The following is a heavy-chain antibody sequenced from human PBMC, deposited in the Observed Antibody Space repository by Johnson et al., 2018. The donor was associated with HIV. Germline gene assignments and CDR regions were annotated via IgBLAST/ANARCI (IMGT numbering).Heavy chain of an antibody. D-gene: IGHD6-19*01. CDR3: ARDGEDSSGWDNFGAFDI. Sequence: VQLVESGGGLVQPGGSLRLSCAASGFTFSDHWMHWVRQVPGKGLVWVSRISGDGSDTMYADSVKGRFTISRDNAKNTLYLQMNSLRAEDTAVYYCARDGEDSSGWDNFGAFDIWGQGTMVTVSS. V-gene: IGHV3-74*03. CDR1: GFTFSDHW. CDR2: ISGDGSDT. J-gene: IGHJ3*02.